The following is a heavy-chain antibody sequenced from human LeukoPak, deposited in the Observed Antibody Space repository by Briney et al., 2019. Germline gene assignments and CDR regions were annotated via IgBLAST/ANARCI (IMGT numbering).Heavy chain of an antibody. J-gene: IGHJ4*02. V-gene: IGHV3-53*05. D-gene: IGHD6-6*01. CDR3: AKDHVWYSSSPGDY. Sequence: GGSLRLSCAASGFTVSSNYMSWVRQAPGKGLEWVSVIYSGGSTYYADSVKGRFTISRDNSKNTLYLQMNSLRAEDTAVYYCAKDHVWYSSSPGDYWGQGTLVTVSS. CDR2: IYSGGST. CDR1: GFTVSSNY.